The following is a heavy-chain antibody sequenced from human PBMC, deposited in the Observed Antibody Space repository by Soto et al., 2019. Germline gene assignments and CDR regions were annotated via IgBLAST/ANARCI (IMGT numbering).Heavy chain of an antibody. J-gene: IGHJ6*02. D-gene: IGHD3-22*01. V-gene: IGHV1-69*04. CDR1: GGTFSSYT. Sequence: SVKVSCKASGGTFSSYTISWVRQAPGQGLEWMGRIIPILGIANYAQKFQGRVTITADKSTSTAYMELSSLRSEDTAMYYCARESRNYYDSSGYSKYYYGMDVWGQGTTVTVSS. CDR3: ARESRNYYDSSGYSKYYYGMDV. CDR2: IIPILGIA.